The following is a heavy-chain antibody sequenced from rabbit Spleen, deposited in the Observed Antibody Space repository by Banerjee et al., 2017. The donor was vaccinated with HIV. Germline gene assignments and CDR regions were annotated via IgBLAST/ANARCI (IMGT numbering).Heavy chain of an antibody. CDR1: RFDFSTYS. Sequence: ELVESGGGLVQPGGSLKLSCKASRFDFSTYSMSWVRQAPGKGLEWIACIDIGSSGFTYFASWAKGRFTISKTSSTTVTLQMTSLTAADTATYFCARDGAGGSYFALWGPGTLVTVS. V-gene: IGHV1S45*01. CDR3: ARDGAGGSYFAL. D-gene: IGHD8-1*01. CDR2: IDIGSSGFT. J-gene: IGHJ4*01.